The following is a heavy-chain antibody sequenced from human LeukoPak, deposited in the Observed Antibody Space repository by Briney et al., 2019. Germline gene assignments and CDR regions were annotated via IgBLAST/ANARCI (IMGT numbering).Heavy chain of an antibody. J-gene: IGHJ4*02. Sequence: GGSLRLSCAASGFTLSNSWMSWVRQAPGKGLEWVGRIKSETDDGTTDYAAPVKGRFTISRDDLKNTLYLQMNSLKTEDTAVYYCLGNSPQFDYWGQGTLVTVSS. CDR1: GFTLSNSW. D-gene: IGHD4-23*01. V-gene: IGHV3-15*01. CDR3: LGNSPQFDY. CDR2: IKSETDDGTT.